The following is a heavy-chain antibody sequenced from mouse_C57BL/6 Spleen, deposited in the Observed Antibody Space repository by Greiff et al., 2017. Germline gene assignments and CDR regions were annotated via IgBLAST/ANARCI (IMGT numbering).Heavy chain of an antibody. CDR1: GYTFTSYW. V-gene: IGHV1-55*01. CDR3: ASSFYYYCSSSIAY. Sequence: VQLQQSGAELVKPGASVKMSCKASGYTFTSYWITWVKQRPGQGLEWIGDIYPGSGSTNYNEKFKSKATLTVDTFSSTAYMQLSILTSSDSAVYYCASSFYYYCSSSIAYWGQGTLVTVSA. CDR2: IYPGSGST. D-gene: IGHD1-1*01. J-gene: IGHJ3*01.